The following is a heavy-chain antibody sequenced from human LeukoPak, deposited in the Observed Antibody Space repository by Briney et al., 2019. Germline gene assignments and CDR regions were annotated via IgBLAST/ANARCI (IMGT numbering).Heavy chain of an antibody. CDR2: ISGSGSRT. Sequence: GGSLRLSCAASGFTFSSYAMSWVRQAPGKGLEWVSTISGSGSRTYYADSVKGRFTISRDNSKNTLYLQMNSLRAEDTAVCYCAKDRIPRDGYNEIDYWGQGTLVTVSS. V-gene: IGHV3-23*01. CDR1: GFTFSSYA. D-gene: IGHD5-24*01. CDR3: AKDRIPRDGYNEIDY. J-gene: IGHJ4*02.